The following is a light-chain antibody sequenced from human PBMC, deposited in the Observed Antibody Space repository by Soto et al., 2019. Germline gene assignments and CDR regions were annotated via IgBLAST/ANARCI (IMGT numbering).Light chain of an antibody. CDR2: DVT. J-gene: IGLJ2*01. CDR1: SSDIGRYNF. CDR3: CSYAGHDPH. V-gene: IGLV2-11*01. Sequence: QSVLTQPRSVSGSPGQSVTISCTATSSDIGRYNFVSWYQHHPGKAPKLIIFDVTKRPSGVPDRFSGSKSGNTASLTISGLQAEDEAGYYCCSYAGHDPHFGGGTKLTVL.